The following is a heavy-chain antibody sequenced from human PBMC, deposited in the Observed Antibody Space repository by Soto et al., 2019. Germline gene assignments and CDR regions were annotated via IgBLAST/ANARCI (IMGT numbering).Heavy chain of an antibody. Sequence: ASVKVSCKASGYTFTNYYMHWVRQAPGQGLEWMGIINPSGGSTNYAQKFQGRVTMTRDTSTSTVYMELSSLRSEDTAVYFCTRRADSGWAFDSWGQGTLVTVSS. CDR1: GYTFTNYY. D-gene: IGHD6-19*01. CDR2: INPSGGST. J-gene: IGHJ4*02. CDR3: TRRADSGWAFDS. V-gene: IGHV1-46*01.